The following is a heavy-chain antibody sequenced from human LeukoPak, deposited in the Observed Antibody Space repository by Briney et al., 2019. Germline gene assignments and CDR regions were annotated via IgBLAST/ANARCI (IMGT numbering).Heavy chain of an antibody. D-gene: IGHD6-19*01. V-gene: IGHV3-23*01. CDR1: GFTFSIYA. CDR3: ATPMSSYWYGPLWY. J-gene: IGHJ4*02. CDR2: ISASGGTT. Sequence: PGGSLRLSCAASGFTFSIYAMSWVRQAPGKGLEWVSAISASGGTTYYTDSVKGRFTISRDNSKNTLYLQMNSLRAEDTAVYSCATPMSSYWYGPLWYWGQGTLVTVSS.